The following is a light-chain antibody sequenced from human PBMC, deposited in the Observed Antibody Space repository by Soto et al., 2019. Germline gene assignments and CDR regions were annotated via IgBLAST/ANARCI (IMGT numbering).Light chain of an antibody. CDR1: SSDVGGYNY. V-gene: IGLV2-14*03. CDR3: SSYAGSGVVV. CDR2: DVS. Sequence: QSVLTQPASVSASPGQSITISCTGTSSDVGGYNYVSWYQQYPGKAPKLMIYDVSDRPSGVSQRFSGSKFGDTASLTISGLQTEDEADYYCSSYAGSGVVVFGGGTKLTVL. J-gene: IGLJ3*02.